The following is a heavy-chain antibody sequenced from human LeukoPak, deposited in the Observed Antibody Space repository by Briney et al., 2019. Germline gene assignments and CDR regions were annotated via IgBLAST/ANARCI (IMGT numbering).Heavy chain of an antibody. CDR3: ARLGSSSWTFDY. D-gene: IGHD6-13*01. Sequence: GGSPRLSCAASGFTFSSYWMSWVRQAPGKGLEWVANIKQDGSEKYYVDSVKGRFTISRDNAKNLLYLQMNSLRAEDTAVYYCARLGSSSWTFDYWGQGTLVTVSS. V-gene: IGHV3-7*03. J-gene: IGHJ4*02. CDR1: GFTFSSYW. CDR2: IKQDGSEK.